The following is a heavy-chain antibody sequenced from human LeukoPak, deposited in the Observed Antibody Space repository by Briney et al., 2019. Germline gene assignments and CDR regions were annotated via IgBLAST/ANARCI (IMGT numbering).Heavy chain of an antibody. CDR3: ATYSGVHHKTFDD. CDR2: IGTVGDT. J-gene: IGHJ4*02. D-gene: IGHD1-26*01. V-gene: IGHV3-13*01. Sequence: GGSLRLSCAASGFTFSSSDMHWVRQATGKGLEWVSAIGTVGDTYYAASVKGRFTISRDNAKNSLFLQMNSLRAEDTALYYCATYSGVHHKTFDDWGQGTLVTVSS. CDR1: GFTFSSSD.